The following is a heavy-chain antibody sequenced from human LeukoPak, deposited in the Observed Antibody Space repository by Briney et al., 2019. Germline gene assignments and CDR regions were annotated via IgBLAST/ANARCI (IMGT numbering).Heavy chain of an antibody. D-gene: IGHD3-3*01. J-gene: IGHJ4*02. CDR2: IYYSGST. Sequence: PSETLSLTCTVSGGSISSYYWSWIRQPPGKGLEWIGYIYYSGSTNYNPSLKSRVTISVDTSKNQFSLKLSSVTAADTAVYYCARGGIFGVVKKIKNYFDYWGQGTLVTVSS. V-gene: IGHV4-59*01. CDR3: ARGGIFGVVKKIKNYFDY. CDR1: GGSISSYY.